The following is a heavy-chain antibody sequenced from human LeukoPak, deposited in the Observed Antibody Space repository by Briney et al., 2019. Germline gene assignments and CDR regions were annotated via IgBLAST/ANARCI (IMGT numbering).Heavy chain of an antibody. Sequence: ASVKVSCKASGYTFTGYYMHWVRQAPGQGLEWMGWINPNSGGTNYAQKFQGRVTMTRDTSISTAYMELSRLRSDDTALYYCAKDSGSYGPNHPFDVWGQGTMVTVSS. CDR2: INPNSGGT. CDR1: GYTFTGYY. D-gene: IGHD1-26*01. J-gene: IGHJ3*01. CDR3: AKDSGSYGPNHPFDV. V-gene: IGHV1-2*02.